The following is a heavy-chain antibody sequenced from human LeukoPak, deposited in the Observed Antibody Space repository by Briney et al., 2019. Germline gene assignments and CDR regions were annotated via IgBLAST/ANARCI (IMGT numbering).Heavy chain of an antibody. J-gene: IGHJ4*02. V-gene: IGHV4-61*02. CDR1: GGSISSGSCY. CDR2: IYTSGST. Sequence: PSETLSLTCTVSGGSISSGSCYWSWIRQPAGKGLEWIGRIYTSGSTNYNPSLKSRVTISVDTSKNQFSLKLSSVTAADTAVHYCARGGYCGGDCYFYYWGQGTLVTVSS. CDR3: ARGGYCGGDCYFYY. D-gene: IGHD2-21*02.